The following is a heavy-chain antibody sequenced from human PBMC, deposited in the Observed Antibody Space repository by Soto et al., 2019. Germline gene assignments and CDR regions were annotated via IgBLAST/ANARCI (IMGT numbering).Heavy chain of an antibody. CDR1: GGSISSGGYY. J-gene: IGHJ5*02. V-gene: IGHV4-31*03. CDR3: ASQPDYGDYVVAGWFDP. D-gene: IGHD4-17*01. CDR2: IYYSGST. Sequence: SETLSLTCTVSGGSISSGGYYWSWIRQHPGKGLEWIGYIYYSGSTYYNPSLKSRVTISVDTSKNQFSLKLSSVTAADTAVYYCASQPDYGDYVVAGWFDPWGQGTLVTVSS.